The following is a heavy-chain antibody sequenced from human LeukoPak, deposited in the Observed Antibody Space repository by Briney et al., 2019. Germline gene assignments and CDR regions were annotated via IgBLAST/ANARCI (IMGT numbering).Heavy chain of an antibody. CDR2: IYSSGST. J-gene: IGHJ4*02. CDR3: ARGGGNLSFDY. CDR1: GFIVSSSY. V-gene: IGHV3-66*01. D-gene: IGHD4-23*01. Sequence: GGSLRLSCAASGFIVSSSYMSWVRQAPGKGLEWVSVIYSSGSTDYADSVKGRFTISRDNSKNTLSFQMNSLRAEDTAVYYCARGGGNLSFDYWGQGTLVTVSS.